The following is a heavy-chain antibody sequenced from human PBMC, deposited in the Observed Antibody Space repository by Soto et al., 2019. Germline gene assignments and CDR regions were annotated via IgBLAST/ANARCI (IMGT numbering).Heavy chain of an antibody. CDR3: ARAAVAGTDYYYYYMDV. J-gene: IGHJ6*03. CDR2: ISAYNGNT. D-gene: IGHD6-19*01. CDR1: GYTLTSYG. Sequence: QVQLVQSGAEVKKPGASVKVSCKASGYTLTSYGISWERQAPGQGLEWMGWISAYNGNTNYAQKLQGRVTMTTDTATSTAYMELRSLRSDDTAVYYCARAAVAGTDYYYYYMDVWGKGTTVSVSS. V-gene: IGHV1-18*01.